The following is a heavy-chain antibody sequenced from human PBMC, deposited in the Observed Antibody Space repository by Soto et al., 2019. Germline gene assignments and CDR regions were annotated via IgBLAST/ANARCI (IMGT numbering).Heavy chain of an antibody. D-gene: IGHD3-9*01. CDR3: ARLPEGIDNYYLDV. V-gene: IGHV5-51*01. CDR1: WYSLTNSFSSYW. CDR2: IYPGGSET. J-gene: IGHJ6*03. Sequence: PGESLKVSYQGSWYSLTNSFSSYWIGWARQTPGKGLEWMGIIYPGGSETKYSPSFQGQVTISADKSISTAYLQWSSLKASDTAMYYCARLPEGIDNYYLDVWGKGTTVTVSS.